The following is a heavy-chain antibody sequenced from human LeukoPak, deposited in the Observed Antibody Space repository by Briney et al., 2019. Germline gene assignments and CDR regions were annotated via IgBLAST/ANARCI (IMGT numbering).Heavy chain of an antibody. D-gene: IGHD5-18*01. CDR2: ISWNSGSI. CDR1: GFTFDDYA. Sequence: HAGGSLRLSCAASGFTFDDYAMHWVRQAPGKGLEWVSGISWNSGSIGYADSVKGRFTISRDNAKNSLYLQMNSLRAEDTALYYCAKRRERGYSYGPFDYWGQGTLVTVSS. V-gene: IGHV3-9*01. J-gene: IGHJ4*02. CDR3: AKRRERGYSYGPFDY.